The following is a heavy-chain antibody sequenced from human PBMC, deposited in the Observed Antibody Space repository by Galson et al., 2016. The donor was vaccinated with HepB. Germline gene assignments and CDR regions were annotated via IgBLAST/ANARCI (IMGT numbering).Heavy chain of an antibody. D-gene: IGHD6-13*01. CDR3: VYTSYSSSWDFQPFIF. Sequence: PALVKPTQTLTLTCTFSGFSLTTSGVGVGWIRQSTGKALEWLTLIYGGDDERYNPSLRSRLTITTDTSKNQVVLILTNMDPLDTATYYCVYTSYSSSWDFQPFIFWGQGTLVTVSS. CDR1: GFSLTTSGVG. J-gene: IGHJ4*02. CDR2: IYGGDDE. V-gene: IGHV2-5*02.